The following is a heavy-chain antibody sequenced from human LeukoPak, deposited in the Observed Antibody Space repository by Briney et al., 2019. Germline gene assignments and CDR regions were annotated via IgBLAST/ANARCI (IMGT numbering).Heavy chain of an antibody. CDR2: INPNSGGT. CDR1: GYTFTGYY. CDR3: ARSYSRNSGSYYWCY. Sequence: ASVKVSCKASGYTFTGYYMHWVRQAPGQGLEWMGWINPNSGGTNYAQKFQGWVTMTRDTSISTAYMELSRLRSDDTAVYYCARSYSRNSGSYYWCYWGQGTLVTVSS. D-gene: IGHD1-26*01. J-gene: IGHJ4*02. V-gene: IGHV1-2*04.